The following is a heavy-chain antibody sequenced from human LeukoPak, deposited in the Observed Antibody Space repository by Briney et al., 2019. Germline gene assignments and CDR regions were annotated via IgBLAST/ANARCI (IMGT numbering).Heavy chain of an antibody. Sequence: PSETLSLTCTVSGGSISSYYWSWIRQPPGKGLEWNGYIYNSGSTNYNPSLKSRVTISVDTSKNQFSLKLSSVTAADTAVYYCARDVGATPGYIDYWGQGTLVTVSS. CDR2: IYNSGST. D-gene: IGHD1-26*01. CDR3: ARDVGATPGYIDY. J-gene: IGHJ4*02. CDR1: GGSISSYY. V-gene: IGHV4-59*01.